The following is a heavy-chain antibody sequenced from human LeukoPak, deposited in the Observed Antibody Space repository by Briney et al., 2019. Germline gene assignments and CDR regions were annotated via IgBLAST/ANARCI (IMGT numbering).Heavy chain of an antibody. J-gene: IGHJ3*02. CDR2: VYSGGAT. Sequence: PGGSLRLSCVASGFAFSSYGMHWVRQAPGKGLEWVSVVYSGGATNYADSVKGRFTISRDISKNTLYLQMNSLRAEDTAVYYCAKPRDGYNFGFDIWGQGTMVTVSS. CDR3: AKPRDGYNFGFDI. CDR1: GFAFSSYG. D-gene: IGHD5-24*01. V-gene: IGHV3-NL1*01.